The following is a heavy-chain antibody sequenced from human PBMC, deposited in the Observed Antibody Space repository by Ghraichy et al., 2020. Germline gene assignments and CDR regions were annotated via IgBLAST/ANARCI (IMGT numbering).Heavy chain of an antibody. J-gene: IGHJ5*02. V-gene: IGHV3-23*01. CDR2: ISGSGGTT. CDR3: AKSGRVGATRYWFDP. Sequence: GGSLRLSCAASGFTFSDYAMSWVRQTPGKGLEWVSAISGSGGTTYYADSVKGQFTISRDNSKNTLYLQMNSLRAEDTAVYYCAKSGRVGATRYWFDPWGQGTLVTVSS. D-gene: IGHD1-26*01. CDR1: GFTFSDYA.